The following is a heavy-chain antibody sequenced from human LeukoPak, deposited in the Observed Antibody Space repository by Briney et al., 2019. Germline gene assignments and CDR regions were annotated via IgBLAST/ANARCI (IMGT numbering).Heavy chain of an antibody. V-gene: IGHV3-66*01. CDR2: IYSGGST. CDR3: ARAGDYGDSRHYYYYYGMDV. CDR1: GFTVSSNY. Sequence: PGGSLRLSCAASGFTVSSNYMSWVRQAPGKGPEWVSVIYSGGSTYYADSVKGRFTISRDNSKNTLYLQMNSLRAEDTAVYYCARAGDYGDSRHYYYYYGMDVWGQGTTVTVSS. J-gene: IGHJ6*02. D-gene: IGHD4-17*01.